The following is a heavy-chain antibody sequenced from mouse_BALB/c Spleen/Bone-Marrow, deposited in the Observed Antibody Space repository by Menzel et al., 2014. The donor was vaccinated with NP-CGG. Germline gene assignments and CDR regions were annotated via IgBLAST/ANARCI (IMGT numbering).Heavy chain of an antibody. CDR3: VRSRLRDWYFDV. CDR1: GNTFTSYD. V-gene: IGHV1-85*01. J-gene: IGHJ1*01. CDR2: IFPGDSTT. Sequence: QVQLQQSGVELVKPGASVKLSCKASGNTFTSYDINWVRQRPEQGLEWIGWIFPGDSTTNYNEKFKGKATLTTDKSSSTVHMQLSRLTSEDSAVYFCVRSRLRDWYFDVWGAGTTVTISS. D-gene: IGHD1-2*01.